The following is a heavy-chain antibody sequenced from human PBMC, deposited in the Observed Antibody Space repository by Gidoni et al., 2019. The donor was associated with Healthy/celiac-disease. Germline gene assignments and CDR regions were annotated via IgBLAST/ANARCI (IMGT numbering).Heavy chain of an antibody. V-gene: IGHV4-34*01. Sequence: QVQLQQWGAGLLKPSETLSLTCAVYGGSLSGYYWSWIRQPPGKGLEWIGEINHSGSTNYNPSLKSRVTISVDTSKNQFSLKLSSVTAADTAVYYCARYPRGSYGDAFDIWGQGTMVTVSS. CDR2: INHSGST. CDR1: GGSLSGYY. D-gene: IGHD1-26*01. CDR3: ARYPRGSYGDAFDI. J-gene: IGHJ3*02.